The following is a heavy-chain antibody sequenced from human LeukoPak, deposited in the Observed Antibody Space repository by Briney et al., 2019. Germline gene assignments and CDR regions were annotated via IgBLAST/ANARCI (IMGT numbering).Heavy chain of an antibody. CDR1: GGSFSGYY. CDR2: INHSGST. V-gene: IGHV4-34*01. Sequence: SSETLSLTCAVYGGSFSGYYWSWIRQPPGKGLEWIGEINHSGSTNYNPSLKSRVTISVDTSKNQFSLKLSSVTAADTAVYYCARGLYCTNGVCHGGGFDYWGQGTLVTVSS. D-gene: IGHD2-8*01. CDR3: ARGLYCTNGVCHGGGFDY. J-gene: IGHJ4*02.